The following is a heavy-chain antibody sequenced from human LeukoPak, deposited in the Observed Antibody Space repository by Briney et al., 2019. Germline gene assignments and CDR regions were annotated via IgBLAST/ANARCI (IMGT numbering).Heavy chain of an antibody. CDR3: ATPIAAEDYYYMDV. CDR2: IYYSGST. V-gene: IGHV4-39*07. D-gene: IGHD6-13*01. J-gene: IGHJ6*03. CDR1: GGSISSSSYY. Sequence: TSETLSLTCTVSGGSISSSSYYWGWIRQPPGKGLEWIGSIYYSGSTYYNPSLKSRVTISVDTSKNQFSLKLSSVTAADTAVYYCATPIAAEDYYYMDVWGKGTTVTVSS.